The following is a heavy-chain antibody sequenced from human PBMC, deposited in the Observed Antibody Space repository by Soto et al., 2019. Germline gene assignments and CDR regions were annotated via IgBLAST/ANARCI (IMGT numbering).Heavy chain of an antibody. D-gene: IGHD3-10*01. Sequence: PGGSLRLSCAASGFTFSSYGMHWVRQAPGKGLEWVAVISYDGSNKYYADSVKGRFTISRDNSKNTLYLQMNSLRAEDTAVYYCAKGAAGGFDPWGQGTLVTVSS. J-gene: IGHJ5*02. CDR2: ISYDGSNK. CDR1: GFTFSSYG. CDR3: AKGAAGGFDP. V-gene: IGHV3-30*18.